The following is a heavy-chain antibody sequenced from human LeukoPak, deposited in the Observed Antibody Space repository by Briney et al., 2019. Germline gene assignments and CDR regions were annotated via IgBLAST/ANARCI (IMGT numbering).Heavy chain of an antibody. D-gene: IGHD4-17*01. J-gene: IGHJ5*02. CDR3: ARMTTVTSIRFDP. CDR1: GGSISSYY. V-gene: IGHV4-59*01. CDR2: IYYSGST. Sequence: SETLSLTCTVSGGSISSYYWSWIRQPPGKGLEWIGYIYYSGSTNYNPSLKSRVTISVDTSKTQFSLKLSSVTAADTAVYYCARMTTVTSIRFDPWGQGTLVTVSS.